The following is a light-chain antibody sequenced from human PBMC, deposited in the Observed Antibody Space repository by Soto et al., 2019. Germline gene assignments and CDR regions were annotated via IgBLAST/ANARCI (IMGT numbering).Light chain of an antibody. J-gene: IGKJ5*01. CDR2: AAS. Sequence: IELTRSPSSLSASVGDRVTITCRASQGISSYLAWYQQKPGKAPKLLIYAASTLQNGVPSRFSGTGSGTEFTLTISNLQPDDFATYFCQQYNSFSLITFGQGTRLEIK. V-gene: IGKV1-9*01. CDR3: QQYNSFSLIT. CDR1: QGISSY.